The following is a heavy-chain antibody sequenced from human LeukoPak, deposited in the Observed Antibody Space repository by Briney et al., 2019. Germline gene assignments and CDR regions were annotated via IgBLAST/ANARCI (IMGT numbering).Heavy chain of an antibody. Sequence: SETLSLTCTVSGDSISSYYWSWIRQPAGKGLEWIGRIYTSGSTNYNASLKSRVSMSVDTSKNQFSLRLSSVTAADTAVFYCARENSGSYREFDYWGQGTLVTVSS. J-gene: IGHJ4*02. CDR3: ARENSGSYREFDY. CDR2: IYTSGST. D-gene: IGHD1-26*01. V-gene: IGHV4-4*07. CDR1: GDSISSYY.